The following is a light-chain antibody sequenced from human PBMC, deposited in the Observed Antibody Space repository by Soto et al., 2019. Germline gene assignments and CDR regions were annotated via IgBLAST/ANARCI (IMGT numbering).Light chain of an antibody. CDR1: QDINNF. J-gene: IGKJ5*01. Sequence: DIQMTQSPSSLSASVGDSVTITFRASQDINNFLAWFQQNPGKAPKSLIFAASSLHSEVPSRFSGSGSGTDFTLTISSLQAEDFGTYYCQQYDGFPQTFGQGTRLEIK. CDR2: AAS. CDR3: QQYDGFPQT. V-gene: IGKV1-16*01.